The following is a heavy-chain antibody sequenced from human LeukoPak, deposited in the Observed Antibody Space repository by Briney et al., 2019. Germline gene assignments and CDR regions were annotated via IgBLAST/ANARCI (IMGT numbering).Heavy chain of an antibody. J-gene: IGHJ5*02. Sequence: ASVKVSCKASGYTFTSYYMHWVRQAPGQGLEWMGIINPSGGSTSYAQKFQGRVTMTRDTSTSTVYMELSSLRSEDTAVYYCARALGRFGAPNNWFDPWGQGTLVTVSS. CDR3: ARALGRFGAPNNWFDP. V-gene: IGHV1-46*01. CDR2: INPSGGST. CDR1: GYTFTSYY. D-gene: IGHD3-16*01.